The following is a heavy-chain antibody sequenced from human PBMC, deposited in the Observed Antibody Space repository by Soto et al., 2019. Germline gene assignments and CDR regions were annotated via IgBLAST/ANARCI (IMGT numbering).Heavy chain of an antibody. CDR2: ISHDGSNR. V-gene: IGHV3-30-3*01. CDR3: AREAESVVGASYFYFYGMDV. Sequence: GGSLRLSCAASGFTFNNYAMHWVRQAPGKGLEWVALISHDGSNRYFADSVKGRFTIPRDNSKSTLYLLINSLRAEDTAVYFCAREAESVVGASYFYFYGMDVWGQGTTVTVSS. CDR1: GFTFNNYA. J-gene: IGHJ6*02. D-gene: IGHD1-26*01.